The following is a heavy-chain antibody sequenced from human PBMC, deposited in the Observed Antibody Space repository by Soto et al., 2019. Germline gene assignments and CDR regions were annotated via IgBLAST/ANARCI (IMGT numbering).Heavy chain of an antibody. J-gene: IGHJ5*02. V-gene: IGHV4-34*01. Sequence: SETLSLTCAVYGGSSSGYYSRWIRQPPGKGLEWIGEINHSGSTNYNPSLKSRVTISVDTSKNQFSLKLSSVTAADTAVYYCARGAYDILTGYHNWFDPWGQGTLVTVSS. CDR1: GGSSSGYY. CDR3: ARGAYDILTGYHNWFDP. CDR2: INHSGST. D-gene: IGHD3-9*01.